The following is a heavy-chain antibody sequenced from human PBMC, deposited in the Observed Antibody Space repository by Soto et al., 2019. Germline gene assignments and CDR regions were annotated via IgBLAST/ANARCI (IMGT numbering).Heavy chain of an antibody. Sequence: PSETLSLTCTVSGGSISSSSYYWGWIRQPPGKGLEWIGSIYYSGSTYYNPSLKSRVTISVDTSKNQFSLKLSSVTAADTAVYYCARGDLRWLADWGQGTLVTVSS. J-gene: IGHJ4*02. CDR2: IYYSGST. D-gene: IGHD6-19*01. CDR1: GGSISSSSYY. V-gene: IGHV4-39*07. CDR3: ARGDLRWLAD.